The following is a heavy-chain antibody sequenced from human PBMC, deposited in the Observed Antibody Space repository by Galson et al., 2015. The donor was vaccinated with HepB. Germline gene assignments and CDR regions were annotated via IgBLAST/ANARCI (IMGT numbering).Heavy chain of an antibody. D-gene: IGHD4-11*01. J-gene: IGHJ4*02. V-gene: IGHV1-46*01. CDR1: GYTFTTNDY. CDR2: INPSDGIA. Sequence: SVKVSCKAFGYTFTTNDYMHWVRQAPGQGLEWMGIINPSDGIANVTQKFQGRVTMTRDTSTSTVYIEVSSLRSEDTAVYYCARAADQYFDYWGQGTLVTVSS. CDR3: ARAADQYFDY.